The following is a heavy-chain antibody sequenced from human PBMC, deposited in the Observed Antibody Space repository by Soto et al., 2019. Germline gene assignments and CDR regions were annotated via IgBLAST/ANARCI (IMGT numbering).Heavy chain of an antibody. Sequence: QVQLVESGGGVVQPGGSLRLSCAASGHTFSCCGMHWVRQAPGKGLEWVAVIWSNGRNTYYADSVKGRFTFSRDSSKNTLYLQMNSLRAEDTAVYHCVRERAPFDAFDIWGQGTMVPVSS. V-gene: IGHV3-33*01. J-gene: IGHJ3*02. CDR1: GHTFSCCG. CDR3: VRERAPFDAFDI. CDR2: IWSNGRNT.